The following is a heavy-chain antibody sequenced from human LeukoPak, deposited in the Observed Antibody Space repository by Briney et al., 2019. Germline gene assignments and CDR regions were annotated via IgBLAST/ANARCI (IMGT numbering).Heavy chain of an antibody. J-gene: IGHJ3*02. CDR3: ARPRRDGYKSDAFDI. CDR2: IYPGDSDT. V-gene: IGHV5-51*01. CDR1: GYSFTSYW. D-gene: IGHD5-24*01. Sequence: GESLKISCKGSGYSFTSYWIGWVRQMPGKGLEWMGIIYPGDSDTRYSPSFQGQVTISADKSISTAYLQWSSLKASDTAMYYCARPRRDGYKSDAFDIWGQGTMVTVSS.